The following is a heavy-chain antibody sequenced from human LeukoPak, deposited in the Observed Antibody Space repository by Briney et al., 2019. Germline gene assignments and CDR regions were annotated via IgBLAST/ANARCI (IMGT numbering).Heavy chain of an antibody. Sequence: KAGESLKISCKGSGYSFTSYWIGWVRQMPGKGLEWMGIIYPGDSDTRYSPSFQGQVTISADKSISTAYLQWRSLKASDTAMYYCARYCSGGSCYPYYGMDVWGKGTTVTVSS. D-gene: IGHD2-15*01. CDR3: ARYCSGGSCYPYYGMDV. J-gene: IGHJ6*04. V-gene: IGHV5-51*03. CDR2: IYPGDSDT. CDR1: GYSFTSYW.